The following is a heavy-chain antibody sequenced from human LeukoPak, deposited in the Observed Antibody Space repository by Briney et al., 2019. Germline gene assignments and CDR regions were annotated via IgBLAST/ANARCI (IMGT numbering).Heavy chain of an antibody. CDR2: TYYSGST. Sequence: SETLSLTCTVSGGSISSSSYYWGWIRQPPGKGLEWIGSTYYSGSTYYNPSLKSRVTISVDTSKNQFSLKLSSVTAADTAVYYCARGYCGGDCYSIGAFDIWGQGTMVTVSS. CDR1: GGSISSSSYY. V-gene: IGHV4-39*01. D-gene: IGHD2-21*02. CDR3: ARGYCGGDCYSIGAFDI. J-gene: IGHJ3*02.